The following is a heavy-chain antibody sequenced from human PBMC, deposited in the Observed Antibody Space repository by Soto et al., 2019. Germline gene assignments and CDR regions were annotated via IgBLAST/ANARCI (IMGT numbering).Heavy chain of an antibody. J-gene: IGHJ4*02. D-gene: IGHD4-17*01. CDR3: ARWMATVTTWTVGYDY. CDR2: INHSGST. Sequence: SETLSLTCAVYGGSFSGYYWSWIRQPPGKGLEWIGEINHSGSTNYNPSLKSRVTISVDTSKNQFSLKLSSVTAADTAVYYCARWMATVTTWTVGYDYWGQGTLVTVSS. CDR1: GGSFSGYY. V-gene: IGHV4-34*01.